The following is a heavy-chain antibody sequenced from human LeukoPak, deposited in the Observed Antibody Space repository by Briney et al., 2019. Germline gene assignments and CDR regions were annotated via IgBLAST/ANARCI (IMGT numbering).Heavy chain of an antibody. CDR2: IYHTAST. J-gene: IGHJ4*02. V-gene: IGHV4-38-2*01. CDR3: ARGRSGYGGNSGIASFDY. CDR1: GYSISGGYY. Sequence: SETLSLTCAVSGYSISGGYYWGWIRQPPGGGLEWIGSIYHTASTYYNPSLQSRVTMSVDTSKNQFSLKVNSVTAADTAVYYCARGRSGYGGNSGIASFDYWGQGTQVTVSS. D-gene: IGHD4-23*01.